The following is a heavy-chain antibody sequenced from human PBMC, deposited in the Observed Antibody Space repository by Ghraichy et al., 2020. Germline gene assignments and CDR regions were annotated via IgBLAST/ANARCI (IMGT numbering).Heavy chain of an antibody. J-gene: IGHJ4*02. V-gene: IGHV3-23*01. Sequence: GGSLRLSCAATGFSFSSYTMHWVRQAPGKGLEWDSGITDSGSSTYYADSVKGRFTISRDNSKSTLYLQMNSLRAEDTAVYYCAKTPSTYCGGDCGGYWGQGTLVSVSS. D-gene: IGHD2-21*01. CDR1: GFSFSSYT. CDR2: ITDSGSST. CDR3: AKTPSTYCGGDCGGY.